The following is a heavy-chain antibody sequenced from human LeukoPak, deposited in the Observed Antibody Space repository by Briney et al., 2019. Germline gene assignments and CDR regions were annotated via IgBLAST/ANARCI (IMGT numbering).Heavy chain of an antibody. CDR3: ARDQWELPRSPADY. CDR2: ISAYNGNT. Sequence: ASVKVSCKASGYTFTSYGISWVRQAPGQGLEWMGWISAYNGNTNYAQKLQGRVTITTDTSTSTAYMELRSLRSDDTAVYYCARDQWELPRSPADYWGQGTLVTVSS. CDR1: GYTFTSYG. V-gene: IGHV1-18*01. J-gene: IGHJ4*02. D-gene: IGHD1-26*01.